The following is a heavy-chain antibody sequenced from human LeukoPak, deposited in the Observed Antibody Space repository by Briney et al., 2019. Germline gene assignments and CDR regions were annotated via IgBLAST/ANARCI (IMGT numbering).Heavy chain of an antibody. CDR3: AGGVYGDYPDYYYYGMDV. CDR2: IYSGGST. V-gene: IGHV3-66*01. Sequence: GGSLRLSCAASGFTVSSNYMSWVRQAPGKGLEWVSVIYSGGSTYYADSVKGRFTISRDNSKNTLYLQMNSLRAEDTAVYYCAGGVYGDYPDYYYYGMDVWGQGTTVTVSS. J-gene: IGHJ6*02. D-gene: IGHD4-17*01. CDR1: GFTVSSNY.